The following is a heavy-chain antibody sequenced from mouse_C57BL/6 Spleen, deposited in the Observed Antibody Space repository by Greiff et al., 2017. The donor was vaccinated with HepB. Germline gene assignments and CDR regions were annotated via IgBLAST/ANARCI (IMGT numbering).Heavy chain of an antibody. CDR2: INPSNGGT. D-gene: IGHD1-1*01. CDR1: GYTFTSYW. Sequence: QVRLEQRGTGLVKPGASVKLSCKASGYTFTSYWMHWVKQRPGQGLEWIGNINPSNGGTNYNEKFKSKATLTVDKSSSTAYMQLSSLTSEDSAVYYCARWDYGSSSFDYWGQGTTLTVSS. CDR3: ARWDYGSSSFDY. J-gene: IGHJ2*01. V-gene: IGHV1-53*01.